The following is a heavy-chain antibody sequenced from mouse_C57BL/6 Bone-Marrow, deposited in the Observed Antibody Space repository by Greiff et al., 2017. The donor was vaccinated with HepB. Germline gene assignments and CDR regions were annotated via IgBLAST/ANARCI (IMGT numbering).Heavy chain of an antibody. CDR2: INSDGGST. CDR1: EYEFPSHD. CDR3: ARATMITTGTPYFDY. D-gene: IGHD2-4*01. V-gene: IGHV5-2*01. J-gene: IGHJ2*01. Sequence: DVKLVESGGGLVQPGESLKLSCESNEYEFPSHDMSWVRKTPEKRLELVAAINSDGGSTYYPDTMERRFIISRDNTKKTLYLQMSSLRSEDTALYYCARATMITTGTPYFDYWGQGTTLTVSS.